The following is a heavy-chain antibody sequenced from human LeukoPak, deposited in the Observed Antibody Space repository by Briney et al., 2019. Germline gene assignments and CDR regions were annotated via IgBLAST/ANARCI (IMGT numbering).Heavy chain of an antibody. D-gene: IGHD7-27*01. CDR3: ARHGNWDPFDY. CDR2: IYYSGST. V-gene: IGHV4-39*01. Sequence: PSETLSLTGTVSGDSINSSDYYWAWIRQPPGEGLEWIGTIYYSGSTYYKSSLKSRLTISVDSSKNQFSLKMISVTAADTGVYYCARHGNWDPFDYWGQGALVTVSS. J-gene: IGHJ4*02. CDR1: GDSINSSDYY.